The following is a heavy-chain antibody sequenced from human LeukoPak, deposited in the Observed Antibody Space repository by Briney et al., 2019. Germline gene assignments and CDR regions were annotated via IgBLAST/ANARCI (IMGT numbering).Heavy chain of an antibody. J-gene: IGHJ3*01. CDR3: AKDVRVSSFCALDV. V-gene: IGHV3-9*01. D-gene: IGHD2/OR15-2a*01. Sequence: GRSLRLSCAASDFSFGDHAMHWVRQVPGKGVEGVAGISWDSGNKNYADSARGRFIISRDNDKNFLYLQMNSLRPEDTALYYCAKDVRVSSFCALDVWGQGTMVTVTS. CDR2: ISWDSGNK. CDR1: DFSFGDHA.